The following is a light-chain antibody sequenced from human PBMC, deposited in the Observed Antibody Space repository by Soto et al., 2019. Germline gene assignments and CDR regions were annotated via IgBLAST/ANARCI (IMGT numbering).Light chain of an antibody. CDR2: GVS. CDR3: QQCGTPPA. Sequence: EIVLTQSPGTLSLSPGERAILSCRASQRVGSSSLAWYQQRPGQAPRLLIYGVSTRATGIPGRFSGSGSATVFTLTSSRLDSEDVAVYFCQQCGTPPAFGGGTKVEIK. J-gene: IGKJ4*01. V-gene: IGKV3-20*01. CDR1: QRVGSSS.